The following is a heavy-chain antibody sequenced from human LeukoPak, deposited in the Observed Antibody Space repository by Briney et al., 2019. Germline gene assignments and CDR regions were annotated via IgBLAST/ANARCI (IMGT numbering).Heavy chain of an antibody. D-gene: IGHD6-19*01. CDR3: ARGLAVAGSSWFDP. CDR2: ISSSSSYI. J-gene: IGHJ5*02. V-gene: IGHV3-21*01. CDR1: GFTFSSYT. Sequence: PGGSLRLSCAASGFTFSSYTMNWVRQAPGKGLEWVSSISSSSSYIYYADSVKGRFTISRDNAKNTLYLQLDSLRAEDTAVYYCARGLAVAGSSWFDPWGQGTLVSVSS.